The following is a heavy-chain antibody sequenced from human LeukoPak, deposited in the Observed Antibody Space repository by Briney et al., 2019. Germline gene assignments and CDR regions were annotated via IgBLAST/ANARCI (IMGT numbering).Heavy chain of an antibody. CDR2: ISAYNGNT. CDR3: ARLSGPYYYYYYMDV. V-gene: IGHV1-18*01. Sequence: ASVKVSCKASGYTFTSYGISWVRQAPGQGLEWMGWISAYNGNTNYAQKLQGRVTMTTDTSTSTAYMGLRSLRSDDTAVYYCARLSGPYYYYYYMDVWGKGTTVTVSS. D-gene: IGHD6-25*01. J-gene: IGHJ6*03. CDR1: GYTFTSYG.